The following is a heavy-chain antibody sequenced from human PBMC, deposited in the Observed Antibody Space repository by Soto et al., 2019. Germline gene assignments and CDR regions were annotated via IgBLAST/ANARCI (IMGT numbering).Heavy chain of an antibody. J-gene: IGHJ6*02. Sequence: PGGSLRLSCAASGFTFSSYAMHWVRQAPGKGLEWVAVISYDGSNKYYADSVKGRFTISRDNSKNTLYLQMNSLRAEDTAVYYCARDRGRDYGDYKTSIALGGHPATYYYYGMDVWGQGTTVTVSS. CDR2: ISYDGSNK. D-gene: IGHD4-17*01. CDR3: ARDRGRDYGDYKTSIALGGHPATYYYYGMDV. V-gene: IGHV3-30-3*01. CDR1: GFTFSSYA.